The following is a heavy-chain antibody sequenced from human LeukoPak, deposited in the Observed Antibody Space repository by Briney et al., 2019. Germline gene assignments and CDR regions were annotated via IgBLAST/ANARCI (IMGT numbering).Heavy chain of an antibody. CDR1: GGSISSYY. CDR3: ARDVDTAMGDYFDY. V-gene: IGHV4-59*01. D-gene: IGHD5-18*01. Sequence: SETLSLTCTVSGGSISSYYWSWIRQPPGKGLEWIGYIYYSGSTNYNPSLTSRVTISVDTSKNQFSLTLSSVTAADTAVYYCARDVDTAMGDYFDYWGQGTLSPSPQ. CDR2: IYYSGST. J-gene: IGHJ4*02.